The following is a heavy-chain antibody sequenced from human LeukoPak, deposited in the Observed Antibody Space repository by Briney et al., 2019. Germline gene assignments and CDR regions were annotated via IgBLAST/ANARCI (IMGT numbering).Heavy chain of an antibody. CDR2: ISAYNGNT. Sequence: VASVKVSCKASEGTFSSYGISWVRQAPGQGLEWMGWISAYNGNTNYAQKLQGRVTMTTDTSTSTAYMELRSLRSDDTAVYYCARANNKLYYYDSPGAAFDIWGQGTMVTVSS. CDR3: ARANNKLYYYDSPGAAFDI. J-gene: IGHJ3*02. D-gene: IGHD3-22*01. V-gene: IGHV1-18*01. CDR1: EGTFSSYG.